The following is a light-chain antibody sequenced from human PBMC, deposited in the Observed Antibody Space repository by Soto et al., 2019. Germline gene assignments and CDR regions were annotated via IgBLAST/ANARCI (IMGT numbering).Light chain of an antibody. CDR3: LQDYTYPLT. CDR1: QGVRTD. CDR2: SAS. Sequence: AIQLTQSPSSLSASVGDRVTITCRASQGVRTDLGWYQQQPGKAPRLLIYSASSLQTGVPSRFSGDGSGTDFTLTIDSLQPEDFATYYCLQDYTYPLTFGGGTRVEIK. J-gene: IGKJ4*01. V-gene: IGKV1-6*01.